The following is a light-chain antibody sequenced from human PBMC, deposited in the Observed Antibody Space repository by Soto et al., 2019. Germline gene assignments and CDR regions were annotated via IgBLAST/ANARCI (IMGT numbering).Light chain of an antibody. J-gene: IGLJ3*02. CDR2: SNS. Sequence: QSVLTQPPSVSGAPGQRVTISCTGSSSNIGAAYGVHWYQQLPGTAPKLLIYSNSNRPSGVPDRFSGSKSGTSASLAITGLQAEDETDYYCQSYDSSLSGSVFGGGTKVTVL. CDR3: QSYDSSLSGSV. V-gene: IGLV1-40*01. CDR1: SSNIGAAYG.